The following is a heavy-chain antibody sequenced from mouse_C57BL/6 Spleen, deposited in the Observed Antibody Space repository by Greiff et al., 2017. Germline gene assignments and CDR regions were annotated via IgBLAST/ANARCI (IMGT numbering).Heavy chain of an antibody. CDR3: ARRGDGYDVDY. Sequence: QVQLQQPGAELVMPGASVKLSCKASGYTFTSYWMHWVKQRPGQGLEWIGEIDPSDSYTNYNQKFKGKSTLTVDKSSSTAYMQLSSLTSEDSAVYYCARRGDGYDVDYWGQGTTLTVSS. D-gene: IGHD2-2*01. CDR1: GYTFTSYW. V-gene: IGHV1-69*01. J-gene: IGHJ2*01. CDR2: IDPSDSYT.